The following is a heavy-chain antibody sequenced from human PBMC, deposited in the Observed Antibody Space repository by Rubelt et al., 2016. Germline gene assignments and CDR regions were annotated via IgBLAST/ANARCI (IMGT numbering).Heavy chain of an antibody. CDR2: INAGNGNT. J-gene: IGHJ5*02. CDR3: ARMRGPYSSSGGEFDP. V-gene: IGHV1-3*01. Sequence: QVQLVQSGAEVKKPGASVKVSCKASGYTFTSYAMHWVRQAPGQRLEWMGWINAGNGNTKYSQKFHGEVTITRDTSASTAYMELSSLGSEATAVYYCARMRGPYSSSGGEFDPWGQGTLVTVSS. D-gene: IGHD6-13*01. CDR1: GYTFTSYA.